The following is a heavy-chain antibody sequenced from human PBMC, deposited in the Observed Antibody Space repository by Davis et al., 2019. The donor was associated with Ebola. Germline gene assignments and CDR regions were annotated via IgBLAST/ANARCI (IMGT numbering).Heavy chain of an antibody. V-gene: IGHV3-30*19. CDR1: GFTFSSYA. Sequence: GESLKISCAASGFTFSSYAMHWVRQVPGNGLEWVSVIAYDGSVKYYADSVKGRFTTSRDNSKNTFSLQLNSLTPEDTAIYYCAKGGITMDRGASFWGQGTLVTVST. J-gene: IGHJ1*01. CDR3: AKGGITMDRGASF. D-gene: IGHD3-10*01. CDR2: IAYDGSVK.